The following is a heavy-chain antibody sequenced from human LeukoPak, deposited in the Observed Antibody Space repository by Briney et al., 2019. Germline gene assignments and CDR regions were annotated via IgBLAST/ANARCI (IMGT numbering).Heavy chain of an antibody. D-gene: IGHD3-22*01. Sequence: SETLFLTCTVSGGSISSGDYYWSWIRQPPGKGLEWIGYIYYSGSTYYNPSLKSRVTISVDTSKNQFSLKLSSVTAADTAVYYCARAGTSVVITYGPNWFDPWGQGTLVTVSS. V-gene: IGHV4-30-4*01. J-gene: IGHJ5*02. CDR3: ARAGTSVVITYGPNWFDP. CDR1: GGSISSGDYY. CDR2: IYYSGST.